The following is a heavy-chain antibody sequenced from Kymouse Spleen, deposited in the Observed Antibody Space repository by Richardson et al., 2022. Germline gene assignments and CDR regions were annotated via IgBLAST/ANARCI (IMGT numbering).Heavy chain of an antibody. J-gene: IGHJ6*02. CDR3: ARSYYYGSGSYSRYYYYGMDV. D-gene: IGHD3-10*01. V-gene: IGHV3-74*01. CDR1: GFTFSSYW. CDR2: INSDGSST. Sequence: EVQLVESGGGLVQPGGSLRLSCAASGFTFSSYWMHWVRQAPGKGLVWVSRINSDGSSTSYADSVKGRFTISRDNAKNTLYLQMNSLRAEDTAVYYCARSYYYGSGSYSRYYYYGMDVWGQGTTVTVSS.